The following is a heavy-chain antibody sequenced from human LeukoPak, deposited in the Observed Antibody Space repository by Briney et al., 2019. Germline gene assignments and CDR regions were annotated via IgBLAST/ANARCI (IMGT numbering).Heavy chain of an antibody. D-gene: IGHD2/OR15-2a*01. CDR2: ISDIGSI. J-gene: IGHJ4*02. Sequence: EPSETLSLTCTVSGGSISSYYWSWIRQPPGKGLEWIAYISDIGSINYNPSLKNRVTISLDTSKNQFSLKLSSVTAADTAVYYCAGHHPRNTVDFWGQGTLVTVSS. V-gene: IGHV4-59*08. CDR3: AGHHPRNTVDF. CDR1: GGSISSYY.